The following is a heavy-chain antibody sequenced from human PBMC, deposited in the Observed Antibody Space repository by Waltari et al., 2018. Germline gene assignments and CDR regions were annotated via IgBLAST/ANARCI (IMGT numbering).Heavy chain of an antibody. V-gene: IGHV4-39*01. Sequence: QLQLQESGPGLVEPSETLSLTCTVSGDVLSISTFYWGWIRQPHGKGLEWIGSIFESGTTYYHPSFYSRRTISVDTTKTQFSLQLSSVTAADTAVYYCARHGRVVDVVVVVAATTIDYWGQGTLVTVSS. CDR2: IFESGTT. D-gene: IGHD2-15*01. J-gene: IGHJ4*02. CDR3: ARHGRVVDVVVVVAATTIDY. CDR1: GDVLSISTFY.